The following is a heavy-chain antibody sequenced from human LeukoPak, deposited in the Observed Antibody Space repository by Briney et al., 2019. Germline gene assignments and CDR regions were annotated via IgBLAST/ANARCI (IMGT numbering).Heavy chain of an antibody. D-gene: IGHD1-7*01. CDR3: ARDQNYPYNWFDP. Sequence: SVKVSCKASGGTFSSYAISWVRQAPGQGLEWMGGIIPTFGTANYAQKFQGRVTITADKSTSTAYMELSSLRSEDTAVYYCARDQNYPYNWFDPWGQGTLVTVSS. CDR1: GGTFSSYA. J-gene: IGHJ5*02. CDR2: IIPTFGTA. V-gene: IGHV1-69*06.